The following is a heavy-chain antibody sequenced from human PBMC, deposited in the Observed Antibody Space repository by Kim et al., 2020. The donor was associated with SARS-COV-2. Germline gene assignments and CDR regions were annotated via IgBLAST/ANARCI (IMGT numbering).Heavy chain of an antibody. Sequence: GGSLRLSCAASGFTFSSYAMSWVRQAPGKGVEWVSAISGSGGSTYYADSVKGRFTISRDNSKNTLYLQMNSLRAEDTAVYYCAKDRPRPIAARPLGVDYWGQGTLVTVSS. V-gene: IGHV3-23*01. CDR3: AKDRPRPIAARPLGVDY. CDR1: GFTFSSYA. D-gene: IGHD6-6*01. J-gene: IGHJ4*02. CDR2: ISGSGGST.